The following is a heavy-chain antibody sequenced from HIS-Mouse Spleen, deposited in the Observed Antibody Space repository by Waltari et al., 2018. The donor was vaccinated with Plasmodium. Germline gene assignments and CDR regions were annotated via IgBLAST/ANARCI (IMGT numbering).Heavy chain of an antibody. Sequence: EVQLVESGGGLIQPGGSLRLSCAASGFTVSSTYMSWVRQAPGKGLEWVAVIYSVVRTYYADPVKGRVTISWDNSKNTLYLQMNSLRAEDTAVYYCARGMKSSSSAFDIWGQGTMVTGSS. V-gene: IGHV3-53*01. D-gene: IGHD6-6*01. CDR1: GFTVSSTY. CDR3: ARGMKSSSSAFDI. J-gene: IGHJ3*02. CDR2: IYSVVRT.